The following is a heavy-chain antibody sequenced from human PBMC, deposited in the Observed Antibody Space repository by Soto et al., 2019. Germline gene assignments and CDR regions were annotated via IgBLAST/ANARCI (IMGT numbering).Heavy chain of an antibody. Sequence: ASVKVSCKASGYTFTSYYMHWVRQAPGQGLEWMGIINPSGGSTSYAQKFQGRVTMTRDTSTSTVYMELSSLRSEDTAVYYCARSVDTAMSDYYYGMDVWGQGTTVTVSS. CDR1: GYTFTSYY. CDR2: INPSGGST. D-gene: IGHD5-18*01. V-gene: IGHV1-46*01. J-gene: IGHJ6*02. CDR3: ARSVDTAMSDYYYGMDV.